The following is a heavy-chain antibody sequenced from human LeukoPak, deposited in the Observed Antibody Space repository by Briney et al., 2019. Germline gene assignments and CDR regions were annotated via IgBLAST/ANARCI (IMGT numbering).Heavy chain of an antibody. Sequence: GGSLRLSCAASGFTFSSYAMPWVRQAPGKGLEWVAVISYDGSNKYYADSVKGRFTISRDNSKNTLYLQMNSLRAEDTAVYYCARDPADARIAAAGTHWGQGTLVTVSS. CDR3: ARDPADARIAAAGTH. CDR2: ISYDGSNK. J-gene: IGHJ4*02. V-gene: IGHV3-30-3*01. D-gene: IGHD6-13*01. CDR1: GFTFSSYA.